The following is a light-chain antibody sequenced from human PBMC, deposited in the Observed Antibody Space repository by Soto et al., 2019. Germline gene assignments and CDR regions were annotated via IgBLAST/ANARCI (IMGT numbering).Light chain of an antibody. Sequence: QSVLTQPPSISGAPGQRVSISCTGSSSNIGAGAGVHWYHQLPGTARKLLSYGNTNRPAGVPDGFSGSKSSPPASLALAGLQTEDEGDYYCQTYASSLSGTYVFGTGTKV. V-gene: IGLV1-40*01. J-gene: IGLJ1*01. CDR1: SSNIGAGAG. CDR3: QTYASSLSGTYV. CDR2: GNT.